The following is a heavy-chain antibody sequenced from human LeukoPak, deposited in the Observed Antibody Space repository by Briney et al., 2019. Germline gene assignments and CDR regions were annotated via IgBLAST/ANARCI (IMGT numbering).Heavy chain of an antibody. D-gene: IGHD6-6*01. CDR3: ARRIESSSGLYAFDI. V-gene: IGHV4-38-2*01. CDR2: IYHSGST. J-gene: IGHJ3*02. Sequence: SETLSLTXAVSGYSISSGYYWGWIRQPPGKGLEWIGSIYHSGSTYYNPSLKSRVTISVDTSKNQFSLKLSSVTAADTAVYYCARRIESSSGLYAFDIWGQGTMVTVSS. CDR1: GYSISSGYY.